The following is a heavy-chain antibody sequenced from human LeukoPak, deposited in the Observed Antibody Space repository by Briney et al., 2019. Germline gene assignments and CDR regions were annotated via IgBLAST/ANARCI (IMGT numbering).Heavy chain of an antibody. J-gene: IGHJ6*03. V-gene: IGHV3-53*01. CDR2: IYSGGST. CDR1: GFTVSSNY. D-gene: IGHD6-13*01. CDR3: ARVSTAGTIYYYMDV. Sequence: GGSLRLSCAASGFTVSSNYMSWVRQAPGKGLEWVSVIYSGGSTYYADSVKGRFTISRDNSKNTLYLQMNSLRAEDTAVYYCARVSTAGTIYYYMDVWGKGTAVTVSS.